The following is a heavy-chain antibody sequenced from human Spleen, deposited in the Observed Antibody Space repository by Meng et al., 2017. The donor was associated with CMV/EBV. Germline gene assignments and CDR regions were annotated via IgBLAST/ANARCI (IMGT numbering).Heavy chain of an antibody. V-gene: IGHV1-46*01. CDR3: ARVPYSSWYYFDF. CDR2: INPSGGGT. J-gene: IGHJ4*02. CDR1: GYTFTSYY. D-gene: IGHD6-6*01. Sequence: ASVKVSCKASGYTFTSYYMFWVRQAPGQGLEWMGTINPSGGGTTHAQKFQGRVTMTRDTSTSTVYMELSSLRSDDTAVYYCARVPYSSWYYFDFWGQGTLVTVSS.